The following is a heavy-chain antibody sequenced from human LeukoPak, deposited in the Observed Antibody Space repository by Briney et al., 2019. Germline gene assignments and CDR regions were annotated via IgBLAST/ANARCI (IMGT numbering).Heavy chain of an antibody. V-gene: IGHV4-34*01. Sequence: ASETLSLTCAVYGASFSGYYWSWIRQPPGKGLEWIGEINHSGSTNYNPSLKSRVTISVDTSKNQFSLKLSSVTAADTAVYYCARGRGVLLWFGESPNFDYWGQGTLVTVSS. CDR2: INHSGST. CDR1: GASFSGYY. J-gene: IGHJ4*02. CDR3: ARGRGVLLWFGESPNFDY. D-gene: IGHD3-10*01.